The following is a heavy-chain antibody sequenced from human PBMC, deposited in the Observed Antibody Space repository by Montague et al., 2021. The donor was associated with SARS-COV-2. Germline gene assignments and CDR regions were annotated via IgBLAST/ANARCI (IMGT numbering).Heavy chain of an antibody. Sequence: SETLSLTCTVSGDSVKTNLYHWGWIRQPPGKGLEWIGNIYYTGTTYYNPSLKSRVTMSVDTSKNQFSLKLTSVTAADTADYYCANADRCSSGSCYSPFDSWGQGSLVTVSS. CDR2: IYYTGTT. CDR3: ANADRCSSGSCYSPFDS. V-gene: IGHV4-39*01. J-gene: IGHJ4*02. D-gene: IGHD2-15*01. CDR1: GDSVKTNLYH.